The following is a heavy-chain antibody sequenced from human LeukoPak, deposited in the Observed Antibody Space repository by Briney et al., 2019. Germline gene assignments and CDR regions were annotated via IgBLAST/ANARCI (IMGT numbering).Heavy chain of an antibody. CDR2: IYYSGST. CDR3: ARGYEEPTARSLNWFDP. Sequence: PSETLSLTCTVSGGSISSNNYYWGWIRQPPGKGLEWIGTIYYSGSTYYNPSLKSRVTISVDTSKNQFSLKLSSVTAADTAVYYCARGYEEPTARSLNWFDPWGQGTLVTVSS. V-gene: IGHV4-39*01. J-gene: IGHJ5*02. D-gene: IGHD2-2*01. CDR1: GGSISSNNYY.